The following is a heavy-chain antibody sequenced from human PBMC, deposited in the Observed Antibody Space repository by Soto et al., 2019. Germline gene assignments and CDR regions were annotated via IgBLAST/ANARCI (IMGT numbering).Heavy chain of an antibody. CDR1: GFTFSSYA. Sequence: PGGSLRLSCAASGFTFSSYAMHWVRQAPGKGLEWVAVISYDGSNKYYADSVKGRFTISRDNSKNTLYLQMNSLRAEDTAVYYCARDEVGCLVPRDYYYGMDVWGQGTTVTVSS. CDR3: ARDEVGCLVPRDYYYGMDV. J-gene: IGHJ6*02. CDR2: ISYDGSNK. D-gene: IGHD6-19*01. V-gene: IGHV3-30-3*01.